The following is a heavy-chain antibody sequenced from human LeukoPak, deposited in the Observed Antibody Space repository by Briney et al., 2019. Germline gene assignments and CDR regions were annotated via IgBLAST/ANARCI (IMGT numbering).Heavy chain of an antibody. CDR2: ITRSSYI. CDR1: GFTFSTYS. CDR3: AKEYTYGFGMILDQ. D-gene: IGHD5-18*01. Sequence: PGGSLRLSCAASGFTFSTYSMNWVRQAPGKGLEWVSSITRSSYIYYADSVKGRFTISRDNSKNTVYLQMNRLRGEDTAVYYCAKEYTYGFGMILDQWGQGTLVTVSS. J-gene: IGHJ4*02. V-gene: IGHV3-21*01.